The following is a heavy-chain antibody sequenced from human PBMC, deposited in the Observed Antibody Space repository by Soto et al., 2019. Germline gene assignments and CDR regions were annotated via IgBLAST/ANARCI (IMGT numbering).Heavy chain of an antibody. CDR3: ARGDSPYDFWSGYYPSHAFDI. CDR1: GGSISSGDYY. Sequence: TLSLTCTVSGGSISSGDYYWSWIRQPPGKGLEWIGYIYYSGSTYYNPSLKSRVTISVDTSKNQFSLKLSSVTAADTAVYYCARGDSPYDFWSGYYPSHAFDIWGQGTMVTVSS. D-gene: IGHD3-3*01. V-gene: IGHV4-30-4*01. CDR2: IYYSGST. J-gene: IGHJ3*02.